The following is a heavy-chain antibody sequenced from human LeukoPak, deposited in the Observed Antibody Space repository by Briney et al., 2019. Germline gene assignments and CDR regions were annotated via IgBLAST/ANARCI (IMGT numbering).Heavy chain of an antibody. V-gene: IGHV3-33*01. CDR3: ARFDDYGGNGLDY. CDR1: GFTFSSYG. Sequence: GGSLRLSCAASGFTFSSYGMHWVRQAPGKGLEWVAVIWYGGSNKYYADSVKGRFTISRDNSKNTLYLQMNSLRAEDTAVYYCARFDDYGGNGLDYWGQGTLVTVSS. J-gene: IGHJ4*02. CDR2: IWYGGSNK. D-gene: IGHD4-23*01.